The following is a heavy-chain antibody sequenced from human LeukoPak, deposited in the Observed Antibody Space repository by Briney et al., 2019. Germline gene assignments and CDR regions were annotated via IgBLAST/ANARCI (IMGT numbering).Heavy chain of an antibody. D-gene: IGHD6-13*01. Sequence: PGGSLRLSCAASGFTFSSYAMSWVRQAPGKGLEWVSAISGSGGSTYYADSVKGRFTIPRDNSKSTLYLQMNSLRAEDTAVYYCAKSSSSWYLGLVDYWGQGTLVTVS. CDR3: AKSSSSWYLGLVDY. V-gene: IGHV3-23*01. J-gene: IGHJ4*02. CDR2: ISGSGGST. CDR1: GFTFSSYA.